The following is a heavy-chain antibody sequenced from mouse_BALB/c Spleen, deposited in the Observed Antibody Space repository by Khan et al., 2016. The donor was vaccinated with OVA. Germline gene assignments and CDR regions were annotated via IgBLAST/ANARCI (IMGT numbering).Heavy chain of an antibody. CDR3: ARGASYRYFDV. V-gene: IGHV9-1*02. J-gene: IGHJ1*01. Sequence: QIQLVQSGPELKKPGETVKISCKASAYTFTNYGMNWVKQAPGKGLKWMGWINTYTGEPTYTDDFKGRFAFSLETSASTAYLQINNLKTEDLATYFCARGASYRYFDVWGAGTTVTVSS. CDR2: INTYTGEP. CDR1: AYTFTNYG.